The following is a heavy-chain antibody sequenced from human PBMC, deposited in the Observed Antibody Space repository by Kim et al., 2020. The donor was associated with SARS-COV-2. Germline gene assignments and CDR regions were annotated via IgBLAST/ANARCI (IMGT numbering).Heavy chain of an antibody. CDR1: GGSISSYY. CDR2: IYYSGST. V-gene: IGHV4-59*01. J-gene: IGHJ6*02. CDR3: ARDVLVYYGATGYYYYGMDV. D-gene: IGHD3-10*01. Sequence: SETLSLTCTVSGGSISSYYWSWIRQPPGKGLEWIGYIYYSGSTNYNPSLKSRVTISVDTSKNQFSLKLSSVTAADTAVYYCARDVLVYYGATGYYYYGMDVWGQGTTVTVSS.